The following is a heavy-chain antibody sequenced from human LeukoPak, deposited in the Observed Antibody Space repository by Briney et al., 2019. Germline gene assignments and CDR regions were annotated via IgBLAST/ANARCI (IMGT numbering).Heavy chain of an antibody. V-gene: IGHV4-4*07. Sequence: SETLSLTCTVSGGSISSYYWSWIRQPAGKGLEWIGRIYTSGSTNYNPSLKSRVTMSVDTSKNQFSLKLSSVTAADTAEYYCARDSTRPSIAAAGLFDYWGQGTLVTVSS. D-gene: IGHD6-13*01. J-gene: IGHJ4*02. CDR3: ARDSTRPSIAAAGLFDY. CDR2: IYTSGST. CDR1: GGSISSYY.